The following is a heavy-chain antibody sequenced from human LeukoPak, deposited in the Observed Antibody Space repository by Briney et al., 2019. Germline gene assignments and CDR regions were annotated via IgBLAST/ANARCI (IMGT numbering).Heavy chain of an antibody. CDR1: GYMVSDYY. J-gene: IGHJ4*02. CDR2: LRGDTGDT. D-gene: IGHD2-2*01. V-gene: IGHV1-2*02. Sequence: ASVTVSCKTSGYMVSDYYMHWVRQAPGQGLEWMGWLRGDTGDTDSPQKFKGRVTMTRETATNTAYMQLSRLTYGDTAMYFCARVRDNACDYWGQGTLVTVSS. CDR3: ARVRDNACDY.